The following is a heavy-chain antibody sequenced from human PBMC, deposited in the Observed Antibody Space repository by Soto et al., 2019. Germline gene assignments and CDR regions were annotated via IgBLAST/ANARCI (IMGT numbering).Heavy chain of an antibody. CDR2: ISSSSSYV. J-gene: IGHJ5*01. Sequence: EVQLVESGGGLVKPGGSLRLSCAASGFTVSSYSMNWVRQAPGTGLEWVSSISSSSSYVSYADSVKGRFTITRDNAKYSLYLQMNSLTAEDTAVYYCARDRHGTTALAPYNWFESWGQGTLVTVSS. D-gene: IGHD1-1*01. CDR1: GFTVSSYS. CDR3: ARDRHGTTALAPYNWFES. V-gene: IGHV3-21*01.